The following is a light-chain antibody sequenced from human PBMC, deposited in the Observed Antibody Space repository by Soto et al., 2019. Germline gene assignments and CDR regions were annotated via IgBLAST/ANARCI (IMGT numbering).Light chain of an antibody. CDR2: LGS. CDR3: VQALQTPVT. Sequence: DIVMTQSPLSLPVTPGEPASISCRSSQSLLHSNGYNYLDWYLQKPGQSPQLLIYLGSNRASGVPDRFSGSGSGTDFTLKISSVEAEDVGVYYCVQALQTPVTFGPGTKVDIK. J-gene: IGKJ3*01. V-gene: IGKV2-28*01. CDR1: QSLLHSNGYNY.